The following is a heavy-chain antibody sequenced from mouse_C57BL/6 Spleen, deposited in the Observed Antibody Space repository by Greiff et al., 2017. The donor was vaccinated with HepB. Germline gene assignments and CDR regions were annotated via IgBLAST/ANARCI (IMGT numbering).Heavy chain of an antibody. Sequence: QVQLQQPGAELVKPGASVKLSCKASGYTFTSYWMPWVKQRPGRGLEWIGRIDPNSGGTKYNEKFKSKATLTVDKPSSTAYMQLSSLTSEDSAVYYCARSTTVVAPYAMDYWGQGTSVTVSS. CDR2: IDPNSGGT. D-gene: IGHD1-1*01. CDR3: ARSTTVVAPYAMDY. J-gene: IGHJ4*01. CDR1: GYTFTSYW. V-gene: IGHV1-72*01.